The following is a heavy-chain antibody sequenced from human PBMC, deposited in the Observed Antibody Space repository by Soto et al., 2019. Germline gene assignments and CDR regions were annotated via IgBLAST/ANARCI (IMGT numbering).Heavy chain of an antibody. D-gene: IGHD3-22*01. CDR3: ARDQDYYDSSGDSRGDFDY. V-gene: IGHV3-21*01. Sequence: GGSLRLSCAASGFTFSSYSMNWVRQAPGKGLEWVSSISSSSSYIYYADSVKGRFTISRDNAKNSLYLQMNSLRAEDTAVYYCARDQDYYDSSGDSRGDFDYWGPGTLVTVSS. CDR2: ISSSSSYI. CDR1: GFTFSSYS. J-gene: IGHJ4*02.